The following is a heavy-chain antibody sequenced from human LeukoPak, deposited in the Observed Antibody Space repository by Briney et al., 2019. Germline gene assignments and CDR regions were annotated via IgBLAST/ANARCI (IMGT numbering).Heavy chain of an antibody. CDR1: GGSISSYY. J-gene: IGHJ6*02. D-gene: IGHD2-21*02. CDR3: ARFRGGDCYAHYYGMDV. CDR2: IYYSGST. V-gene: IGHV4-59*01. Sequence: SETLSLTCTVSGGSISSYYWSWIRQPPGKGLEWIGYIYYSGSTNYNPSLKSRVTISVDTSKNQFSLKLSSVTAADTAVYYCARFRGGDCYAHYYGMDVWGRGTTVTVSS.